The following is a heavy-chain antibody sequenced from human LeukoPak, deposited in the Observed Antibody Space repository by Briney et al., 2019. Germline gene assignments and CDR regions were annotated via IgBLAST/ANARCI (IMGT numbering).Heavy chain of an antibody. CDR2: VHSGETT. V-gene: IGHV4-61*02. D-gene: IGHD3/OR15-3a*01. J-gene: IGHJ4*02. CDR1: SGSISGSISGNRLY. CDR3: ARMSRFSWTPYYFDY. Sequence: SQTLSLTCTVSSGSISGSISGNRLYWNWIRQAAGKGLEWIGRVHSGETTNYNPSLAGRVTVSVDRSKNQFSLKMNSVTAADTAVYYCARMSRFSWTPYYFDYWSQGTLVIVSS.